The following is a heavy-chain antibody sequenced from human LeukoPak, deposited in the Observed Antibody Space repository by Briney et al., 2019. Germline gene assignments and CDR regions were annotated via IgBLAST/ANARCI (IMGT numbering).Heavy chain of an antibody. D-gene: IGHD3-22*01. CDR3: ARHRIIQDYYDSSGYYFGY. J-gene: IGHJ4*02. V-gene: IGHV4-39*01. Sequence: PSETLSLTCTVSGGSISSSSYYRGWIRQPPGKGLGWIGSIYYSGSTYYNPSLKSRVTISVDTSKNQFSLKLSSVTAADTAVYYCARHRIIQDYYDSSGYYFGYWGQGTLVTVSS. CDR2: IYYSGST. CDR1: GGSISSSSYY.